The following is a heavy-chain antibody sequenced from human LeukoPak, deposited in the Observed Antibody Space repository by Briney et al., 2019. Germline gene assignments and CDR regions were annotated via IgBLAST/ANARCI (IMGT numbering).Heavy chain of an antibody. Sequence: SETLSLTCTVCVRSIISYYWRWIRQPRGKVLECVAYIHYSGSTKYNPSLKSRVTISVDTSKNHFSLKLTSVTAADTAVYYCARVDYGVNLTPLFDYWGQGTLVTVSS. CDR2: IHYSGST. V-gene: IGHV4-59*01. CDR3: ARVDYGVNLTPLFDY. CDR1: VRSIISYY. J-gene: IGHJ4*02. D-gene: IGHD4-23*01.